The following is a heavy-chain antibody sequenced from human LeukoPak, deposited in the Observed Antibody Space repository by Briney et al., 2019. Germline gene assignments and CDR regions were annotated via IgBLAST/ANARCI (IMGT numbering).Heavy chain of an antibody. Sequence: GGSLRPSCSASGFTFSDYAMHWVRQAPGRGLDYVSAITSDGGRTYYADSVRGRFTISRDNSKNTLYLQMGGLRAEDMAVYYCASGTPSGSYYSFDYWGQGTLVTVSS. CDR3: ASGTPSGSYYSFDY. J-gene: IGHJ4*02. CDR2: ITSDGGRT. CDR1: GFTFSDYA. D-gene: IGHD1-26*01. V-gene: IGHV3-64*02.